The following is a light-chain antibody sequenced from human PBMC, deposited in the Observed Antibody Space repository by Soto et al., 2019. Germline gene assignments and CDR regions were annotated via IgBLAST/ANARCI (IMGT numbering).Light chain of an antibody. CDR1: QSVSSY. Sequence: EIVLTQSPATLSLSPGERATLSCRASQSVSSYLAWYQQKPGQAPRLLIYGASSRATGIPDRFSGSGSGTDFTLTISRLEPEDFAVYYCQQYVTSSPRAFGQGTKVDIK. J-gene: IGKJ1*01. V-gene: IGKV3-20*01. CDR3: QQYVTSSPRA. CDR2: GAS.